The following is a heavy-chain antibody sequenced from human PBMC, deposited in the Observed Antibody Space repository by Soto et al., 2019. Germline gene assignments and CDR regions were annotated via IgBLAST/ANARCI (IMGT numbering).Heavy chain of an antibody. D-gene: IGHD3-16*02. Sequence: PSETLSLTCTVSGGSISSSSYYWGWIRQPPGKGLEWIGSIYYSGSTYYNPSLKSRVTISVDTSKNQFSLKLSSVTAADTAVYYCARRTFEEDYDYVWGSYRPPPREGYFDYWGQGTLVTVSS. CDR1: GGSISSSSYY. CDR3: ARRTFEEDYDYVWGSYRPPPREGYFDY. CDR2: IYYSGST. V-gene: IGHV4-39*01. J-gene: IGHJ4*02.